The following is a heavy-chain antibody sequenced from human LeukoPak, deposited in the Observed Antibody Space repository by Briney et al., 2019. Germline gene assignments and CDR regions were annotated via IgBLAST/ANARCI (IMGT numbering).Heavy chain of an antibody. Sequence: GASVKVSCKASGYTFTSYDINWVRQATGQGLEWMGWMNPNSGNTGYAQKFQGRVTMTRNTSISTAYMELSSLRSEDTAVYYCAVPSPSPTSSDYWGQGTLVTVSS. D-gene: IGHD2-2*01. CDR3: AVPSPSPTSSDY. V-gene: IGHV1-8*01. CDR1: GYTFTSYD. CDR2: MNPNSGNT. J-gene: IGHJ4*02.